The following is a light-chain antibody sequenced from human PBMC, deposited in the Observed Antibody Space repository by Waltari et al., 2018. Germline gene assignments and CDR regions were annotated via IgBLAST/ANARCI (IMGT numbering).Light chain of an antibody. J-gene: IGLJ2*01. V-gene: IGLV2-14*01. CDR3: SSYAGSSTLV. CDR1: SSDVGGYNS. CDR2: DVS. Sequence: QSALTQPASVSGSPGQSITISCTGTSSDVGGYNSVSWYQQYPAKAPKLMIYDVSSRPLGVSKRFSGSKSGNTASLTISGLQPEDEAEYYCSSYAGSSTLVFGGGTKLTVL.